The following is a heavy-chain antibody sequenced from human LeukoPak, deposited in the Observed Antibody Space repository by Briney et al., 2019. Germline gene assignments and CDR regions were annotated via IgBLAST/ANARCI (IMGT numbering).Heavy chain of an antibody. CDR2: ISGSGGST. CDR3: AKDRLWFGESPFDY. CDR1: GFTFSSYA. Sequence: GGSLRLSCAASGFTFSSYAMSWVRQAPGKGLEWVSDISGSGGSTYYADSEKGRFTISRDNSKNTLYLQMNSLRAEDTAVYYCAKDRLWFGESPFDYWGQGTLVTVSS. V-gene: IGHV3-23*01. J-gene: IGHJ4*02. D-gene: IGHD3-10*01.